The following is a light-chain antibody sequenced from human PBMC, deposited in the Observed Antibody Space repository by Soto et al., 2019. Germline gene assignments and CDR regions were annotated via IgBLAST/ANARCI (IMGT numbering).Light chain of an antibody. Sequence: EIVMTQSPATLSVSPGDRATLSCRASQSIGSNLAWYQQKVGQPPRLLIFDASTRATDIPARFTGSGSGTEFTLTISSLQPDDFATYYCQHYKMYSPWTFGQGTKVDIK. CDR1: QSIGSN. J-gene: IGKJ1*01. CDR3: QHYKMYSPWT. CDR2: DAS. V-gene: IGKV3-15*01.